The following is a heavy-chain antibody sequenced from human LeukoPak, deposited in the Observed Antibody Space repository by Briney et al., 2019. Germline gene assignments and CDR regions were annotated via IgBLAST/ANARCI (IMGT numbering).Heavy chain of an antibody. CDR3: ARGIEHSNGNWFDP. CDR1: GFTFSTYA. J-gene: IGHJ5*02. CDR2: ISYDGSNK. D-gene: IGHD4-11*01. Sequence: GRSLRLSCAASGFTFSTYAMHWVRQAPGKGLEWVAVISYDGSNKYYADSVKGRFTISRDNSKNTLYLQMNSLRAEDTAVYFCARGIEHSNGNWFDPWGQGTLVTVSS. V-gene: IGHV3-30-3*01.